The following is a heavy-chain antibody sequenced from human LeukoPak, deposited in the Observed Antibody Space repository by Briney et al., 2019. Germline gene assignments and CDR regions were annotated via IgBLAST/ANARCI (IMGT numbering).Heavy chain of an antibody. CDR3: ASSRETYYSGSGRQPYEY. J-gene: IGHJ4*02. Sequence: PSETLSLTCTVSGGSISSSSYYWGWIRQPPGKGLEWIGSIYYSGSTYYNPSLKSRVTISVDTSKNQFSLKLSSVTAADTAVYYCASSRETYYSGSGRQPYEYWGQGTLVTVSS. D-gene: IGHD3-10*01. V-gene: IGHV4-39*01. CDR2: IYYSGST. CDR1: GGSISSSSYY.